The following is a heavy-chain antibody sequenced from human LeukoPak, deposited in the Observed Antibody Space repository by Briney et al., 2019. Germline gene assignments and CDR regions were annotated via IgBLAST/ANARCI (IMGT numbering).Heavy chain of an antibody. J-gene: IGHJ4*02. Sequence: SETLSLTCTVSGGSISSSSYYWGWIRQPPGKGLEWIGSIYHSGSTYYNPSLKSRVTISVDTSKNQFSLKLSSVTAADTAVYYCARVSITMVRGVFDYWGQGTLVTVSS. CDR3: ARVSITMVRGVFDY. V-gene: IGHV4-39*07. CDR1: GGSISSSSYY. CDR2: IYHSGST. D-gene: IGHD3-10*01.